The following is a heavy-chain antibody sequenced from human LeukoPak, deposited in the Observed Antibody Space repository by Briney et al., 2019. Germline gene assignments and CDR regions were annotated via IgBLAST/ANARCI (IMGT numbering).Heavy chain of an antibody. J-gene: IGHJ5*02. Sequence: ASVKVSCRASGYTFTSYGISWVRQAPGQGLEWMGWISAYNGNTNYAQKLQGRVTMTTDTSTSTAYMELRSLRSDDTAVYYCARGTSSSPVNWFDPWGQGTLVTVSS. CDR1: GYTFTSYG. V-gene: IGHV1-18*01. CDR2: ISAYNGNT. CDR3: ARGTSSSPVNWFDP. D-gene: IGHD6-6*01.